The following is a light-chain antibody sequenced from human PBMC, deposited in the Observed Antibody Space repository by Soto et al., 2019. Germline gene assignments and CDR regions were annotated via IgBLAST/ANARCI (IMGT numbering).Light chain of an antibody. CDR2: EVT. CDR1: ASYVGNYNY. Sequence: QSALAQPPPLSGSPGQSIPISCTGSASYVGNYNYVSWFQQHPGKPPKLMIYEVTNRPSGVSNRFSGSKAGITASLTISGLQAEDEADYYCSSYTTNTTLVFGTGTKVTVL. CDR3: SSYTTNTTLV. J-gene: IGLJ1*01. V-gene: IGLV2-14*01.